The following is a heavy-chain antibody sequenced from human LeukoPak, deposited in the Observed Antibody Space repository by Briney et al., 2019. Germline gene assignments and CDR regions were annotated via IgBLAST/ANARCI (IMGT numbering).Heavy chain of an antibody. CDR1: GFTFSTYS. CDR2: ISSSRSVI. V-gene: IGHV3-48*04. Sequence: GGSLRLSCAASGFTFSTYSMNWVRQAPGKGLEWVSFISSSRSVIYYADSVKGRFTISRDNAKNSLYLQMNSLRAEDTAVYYCASFSTIAAAGPNAFDIWGQGTMVTVSS. D-gene: IGHD6-13*01. CDR3: ASFSTIAAAGPNAFDI. J-gene: IGHJ3*02.